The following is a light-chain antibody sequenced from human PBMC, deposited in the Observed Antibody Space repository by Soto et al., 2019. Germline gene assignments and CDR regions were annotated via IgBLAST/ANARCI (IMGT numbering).Light chain of an antibody. V-gene: IGKV1-5*01. J-gene: IGKJ2*01. CDR1: QSDSNW. CDR2: DGS. CDR3: HQYYSYVYT. Sequence: DIQMTQSPSTLSASVGDRVTITCRATQSDSNWVAWYQQKPGKAPKLLIYDGSSLKTGVPSRFSGSAFGTEFTLTITGLQPDDFATYYCHQYYSYVYTFAQGTKLEFK.